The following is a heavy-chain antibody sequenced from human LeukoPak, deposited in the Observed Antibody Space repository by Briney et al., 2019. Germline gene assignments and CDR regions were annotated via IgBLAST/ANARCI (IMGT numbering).Heavy chain of an antibody. CDR1: GYTFTSYA. CDR3: ARALVGATDNWSDP. Sequence: ASVKVSCKASGYTFTSYAMNWVRQAPGQGLEWMGWINTNTGNPTYAQGFTGRFVFSLDTSVSTAYLQISSLKVEDTAVYYCARALVGATDNWSDPWGQGTLVTVSS. V-gene: IGHV7-4-1*02. CDR2: INTNTGNP. D-gene: IGHD1-26*01. J-gene: IGHJ5*02.